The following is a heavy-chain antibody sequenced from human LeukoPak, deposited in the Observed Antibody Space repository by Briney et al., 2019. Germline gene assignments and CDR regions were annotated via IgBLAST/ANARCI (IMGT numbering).Heavy chain of an antibody. Sequence: HPGGSLRLSCAVSGFTFSNYAMTWVRQAPGKGLEWVSAISGSGDNTYYADSVKGRFTVSRDNSKNTLYVQMKSLRAEDTAVYYCARRAGAYSHPYDYWGQGTLVTVSS. D-gene: IGHD4/OR15-4a*01. CDR3: ARRAGAYSHPYDY. CDR1: GFTFSNYA. CDR2: ISGSGDNT. J-gene: IGHJ4*02. V-gene: IGHV3-23*01.